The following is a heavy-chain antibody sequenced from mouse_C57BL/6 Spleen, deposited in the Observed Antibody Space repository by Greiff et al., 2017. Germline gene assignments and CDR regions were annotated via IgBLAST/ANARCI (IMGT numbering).Heavy chain of an antibody. V-gene: IGHV5-9*01. J-gene: IGHJ2*01. CDR3: AREGIYWGYFAY. Sequence: EVQLQQSGGGLVKPGGSLKLSCAASGFTFSSYTMPWVRQTPEKRLEWVATISGGGGNTYYPDSVKGRFTISRDNAKNTLYLQMSSLRSEDTSLYYCAREGIYWGYFAYWGQGTTLTVSS. CDR2: ISGGGGNT. CDR1: GFTFSSYT.